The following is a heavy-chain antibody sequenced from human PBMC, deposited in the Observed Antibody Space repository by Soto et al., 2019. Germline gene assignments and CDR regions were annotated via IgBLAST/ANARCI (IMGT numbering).Heavy chain of an antibody. CDR1: GFTFSNYW. V-gene: IGHV3-74*01. Sequence: GGSLRLSCAAPGFTFSNYWMHWVRQAPGKGLVWVSRINSDGSSTSYADSVKGRFTISRDNAKNTLSLQMNSPRADDTAVYYCARGGVGKYCSSSSCYTWVFDYWGQGTLVTVSS. D-gene: IGHD2-2*02. J-gene: IGHJ4*02. CDR2: INSDGSST. CDR3: ARGGVGKYCSSSSCYTWVFDY.